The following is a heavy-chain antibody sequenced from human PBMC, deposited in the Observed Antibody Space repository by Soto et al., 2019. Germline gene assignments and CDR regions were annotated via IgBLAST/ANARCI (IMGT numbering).Heavy chain of an antibody. CDR1: GGSISSYY. V-gene: IGHV4-59*01. J-gene: IGHJ4*02. Sequence: QVQLQESGPGLVKPSETLSLTCTVSGGSISSYYWSWIRQPPGKGLEWIGYIYYSGSTKYNPSLKRRVTISVHTSKPQVSLRLSSVTAADPAVYYCARGRRSYYVILTGYLDFDYWGQGTLVTVSS. CDR2: IYYSGST. D-gene: IGHD3-9*01. CDR3: ARGRRSYYVILTGYLDFDY.